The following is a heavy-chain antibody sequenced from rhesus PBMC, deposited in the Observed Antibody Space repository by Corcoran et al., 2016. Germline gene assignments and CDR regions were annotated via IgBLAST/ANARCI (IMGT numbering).Heavy chain of an antibody. D-gene: IGHD1-26*01. CDR2: INTGGGST. CDR1: GFTFGSYY. Sequence: EVQLVESGGGLVQPGGSLRLSCTGSGFTFGSYYMYWVRQAPGKGLEWVSAINTGGGSTWDTDSVKGRFTIYDENAKNTLYLQMDSLRAEDTAVYYCARDLRRITGTTDFDYWGKGVLVTVSS. V-gene: IGHV3-8*01. CDR3: ARDLRRITGTTDFDY. J-gene: IGHJ4*01.